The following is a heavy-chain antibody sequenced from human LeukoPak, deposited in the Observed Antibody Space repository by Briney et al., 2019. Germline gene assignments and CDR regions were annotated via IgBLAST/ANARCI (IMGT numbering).Heavy chain of an antibody. J-gene: IGHJ5*02. D-gene: IGHD1-1*01. CDR3: AKEVPLSASPMKWFDP. Sequence: PGGSLRLSCAASGFTFSSYAMSWVRQAPGKGLEWVSVISGSGGSTYYADSVKGRFTISRDNSKNTLYLQMNSLRAEETAVYSCAKEVPLSASPMKWFDPWGQGTLVTVSS. CDR2: ISGSGGST. CDR1: GFTFSSYA. V-gene: IGHV3-23*01.